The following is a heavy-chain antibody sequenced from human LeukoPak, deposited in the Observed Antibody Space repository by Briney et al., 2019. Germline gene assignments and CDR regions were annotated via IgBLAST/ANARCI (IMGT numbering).Heavy chain of an antibody. CDR1: GYTFTDYF. CDR2: INPKSGDT. D-gene: IGHD3-22*01. CDR3: ARVVYDSSGYYLGY. V-gene: IGHV1-2*02. Sequence: ASVKVSCKASGYTFTDYFMHWVRQAPGQGLEWMGWINPKSGDTKHRQEFQGRVTVTRDTSITTAYMELSRLTSDDTAIYYCARVVYDSSGYYLGYWGQGTLVTVSS. J-gene: IGHJ4*02.